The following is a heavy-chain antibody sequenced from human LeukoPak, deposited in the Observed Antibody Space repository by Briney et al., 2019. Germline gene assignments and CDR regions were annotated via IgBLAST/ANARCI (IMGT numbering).Heavy chain of an antibody. CDR3: ARRGGSYTFDY. Sequence: SQTLSLTCTVSGGSISSGGYYWSWIREPPGKGLEWVGYIYYTGSANYNPSLTSRVTISVDTSKNQFSLKLRSVTAADTAVYYCARRGGSYTFDYWGQGTLVTVSS. CDR1: GGSISSGGYY. D-gene: IGHD1-26*01. J-gene: IGHJ4*02. V-gene: IGHV4-61*08. CDR2: IYYTGSA.